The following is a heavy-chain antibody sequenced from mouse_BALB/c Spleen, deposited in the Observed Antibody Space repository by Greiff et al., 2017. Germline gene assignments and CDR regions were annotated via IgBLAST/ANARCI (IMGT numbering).Heavy chain of an antibody. CDR1: GYAFSSYW. Sequence: VQLQQSGAELVRPGSSVKISCKASGYAFSSYWMNWVKQSPGQGLEWIGQIYPGDGDTNYNGKFKGKATLTADKSSSTAYMQLSSLTSEDSAVYFCARGEDLDYWGQGTTLTVSS. CDR2: IYPGDGDT. J-gene: IGHJ2*01. CDR3: ARGEDLDY. V-gene: IGHV1-80*01.